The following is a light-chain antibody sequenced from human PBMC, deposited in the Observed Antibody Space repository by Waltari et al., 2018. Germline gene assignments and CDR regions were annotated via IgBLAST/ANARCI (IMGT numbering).Light chain of an antibody. CDR3: QQRY. CDR1: QSVSSY. V-gene: IGKV3-11*01. CDR2: DAC. J-gene: IGKJ3*01. Sequence: EIVLTQSPATLSLSAGERATLSCRASQSVSSYLAWYQQKPGQAPRLLIYDACNTATGIPARFGGSGSGTDFTRTISSLEPEDFAVYYCQQRYFGPGTKVDIK.